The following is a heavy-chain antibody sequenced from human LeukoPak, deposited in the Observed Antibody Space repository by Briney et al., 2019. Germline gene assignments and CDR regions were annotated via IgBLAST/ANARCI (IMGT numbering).Heavy chain of an antibody. CDR1: GYTFTSYA. J-gene: IGHJ4*02. CDR2: INAGNGNT. CDR3: ARLRGYCSGGRRSCYFDY. D-gene: IGHD2-15*01. V-gene: IGHV1-3*03. Sequence: ASVKVSCKASGYTFTSYAMHWVRQAPGQRLEWMGWINAGNGNTKYSQEFQGRVTITRDTSASTAYMELSSLRSEDMAVYYCARLRGYCSGGRRSCYFDYWGQGTLVTVSS.